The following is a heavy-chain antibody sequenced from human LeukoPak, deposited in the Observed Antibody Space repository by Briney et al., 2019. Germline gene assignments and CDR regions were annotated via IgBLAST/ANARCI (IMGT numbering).Heavy chain of an antibody. J-gene: IGHJ4*02. V-gene: IGHV3-30-3*01. Sequence: PGRSLRLSCAASGFTFSSYAMHWVRQAPGKGLEWVAVISYDGSNEYYADSVKGRFTISRDNSKNTLYLQMNSLRAEDTAVYYCARDRIVGATSTFAYWGQGTLVTVSS. CDR3: ARDRIVGATSTFAY. D-gene: IGHD1-26*01. CDR2: ISYDGSNE. CDR1: GFTFSSYA.